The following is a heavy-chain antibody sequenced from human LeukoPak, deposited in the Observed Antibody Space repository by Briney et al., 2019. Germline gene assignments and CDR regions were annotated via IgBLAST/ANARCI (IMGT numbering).Heavy chain of an antibody. V-gene: IGHV1-46*01. J-gene: IGHJ4*02. CDR2: INPSGCST. CDR3: SRDFKYSSSSGY. CDR1: GYTFTSYY. D-gene: IGHD6-6*01. Sequence: ASVKVSCKASGYTFTSYYMHWVRQAPGQGLEGMGIINPSGCSTSYAQTFQGRVTITRDTTTGTVYMEVGSLRSGDKAVDYWSRDFKYSSSSGYWGQGNLVTVSS.